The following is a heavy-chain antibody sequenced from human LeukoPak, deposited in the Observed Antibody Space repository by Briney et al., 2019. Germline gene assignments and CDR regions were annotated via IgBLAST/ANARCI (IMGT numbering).Heavy chain of an antibody. CDR3: AGSSGYYLIFDY. CDR1: GVSISSGGYY. J-gene: IGHJ4*02. Sequence: SETLSLTCTVSGVSISSGGYYWRWIRQHPGKGLEWIGYIYYSGSTYYNPSLKSRVTISVDTSKNQFSLKLSSVTAADTAVYYCAGSSGYYLIFDYWGQGTLVTVSS. V-gene: IGHV4-31*03. CDR2: IYYSGST. D-gene: IGHD3-22*01.